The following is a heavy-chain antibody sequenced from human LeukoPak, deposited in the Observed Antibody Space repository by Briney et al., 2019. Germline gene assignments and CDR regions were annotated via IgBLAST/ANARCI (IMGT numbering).Heavy chain of an antibody. V-gene: IGHV3-23*01. D-gene: IGHD6-13*01. J-gene: IGHJ4*02. CDR3: AKGHSSGWYALSL. CDR1: GFTLSTYE. CDR2: ITGTGGST. Sequence: GGSLRLSCAASGFTLSTYEMNWVRQAPGKGLEWVSSITGTGGSTYYADSVKGRFTISRDNSKNTLYLQMNSLRAEDTAVYYCAKGHSSGWYALSLWGQGTLVTVSS.